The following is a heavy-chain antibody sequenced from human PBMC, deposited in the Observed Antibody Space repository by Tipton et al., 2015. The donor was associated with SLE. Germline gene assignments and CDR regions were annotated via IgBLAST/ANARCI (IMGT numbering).Heavy chain of an antibody. D-gene: IGHD3-3*01. V-gene: IGHV4-59*08. CDR1: GGSISSYY. Sequence: LRLSCTVSGGSISSYYWSWIRQPPGKGLEWIGYIYYSGSTNYNPSLKSRVTISVDTSKNQFSLKLSSVTAADTAVYYCARQAATYDFWSGYYNPSYYYGMDVWGQGTTVTVSS. CDR3: ARQAATYDFWSGYYNPSYYYGMDV. CDR2: IYYSGST. J-gene: IGHJ6*02.